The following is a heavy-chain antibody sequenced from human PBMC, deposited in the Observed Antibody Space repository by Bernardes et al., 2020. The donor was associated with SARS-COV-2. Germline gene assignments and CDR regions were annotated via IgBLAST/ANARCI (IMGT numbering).Heavy chain of an antibody. V-gene: IGHV3-21*01. CDR2: ISGSSSYI. CDR1: GFTFSSYA. D-gene: IGHD5-18*01. J-gene: IGHJ4*02. Sequence: GGSLRLSCAASGFTFSSYAMSWVRQAPGKGLEWVSAISGSSSYIYYADSVKGRFTISRDNAKNSLYLQMNSLRAEDTAVYYCARGVLGWIQLWSEGCDYWGQGTLVTVSS. CDR3: ARGVLGWIQLWSEGCDY.